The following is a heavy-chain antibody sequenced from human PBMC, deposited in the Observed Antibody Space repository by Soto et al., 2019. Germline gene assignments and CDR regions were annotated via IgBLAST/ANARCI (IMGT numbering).Heavy chain of an antibody. V-gene: IGHV4-31*03. J-gene: IGHJ4*02. D-gene: IGHD3-3*01. CDR2: IYYSGST. CDR3: ASSQRIDFWSGYLFDY. CDR1: GGSISSGGYY. Sequence: PSETLSLTCTASGGSISSGGYYWSWIRQHPGKGLEWIGYIYYSGSTYYNPSLKSRVTISVDTSKNQFSLKLSSVTAADTAVYYCASSQRIDFWSGYLFDYWGQGTLVTVSS.